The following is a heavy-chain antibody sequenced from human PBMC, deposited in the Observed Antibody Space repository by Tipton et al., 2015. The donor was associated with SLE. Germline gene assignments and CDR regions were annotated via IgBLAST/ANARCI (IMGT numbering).Heavy chain of an antibody. Sequence: SLRLSCVASGFSFSSHAMNWVRQAPGKGLEWVSSINGGGDSTYYADSVKGRFNISRDNSKNTLYLQMNSLRAEDTAVYYCAKDRDNRPSYDSFDMWGQGTMVTVSS. CDR2: INGGGDST. CDR1: GFSFSSHA. V-gene: IGHV3-23*01. J-gene: IGHJ3*02. CDR3: AKDRDNRPSYDSFDM. D-gene: IGHD1-14*01.